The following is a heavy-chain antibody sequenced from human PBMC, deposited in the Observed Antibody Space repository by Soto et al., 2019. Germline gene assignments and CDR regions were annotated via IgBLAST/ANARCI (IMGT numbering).Heavy chain of an antibody. Sequence: EVQLVESGGGLVQPGRSLRLSCAASGFTFSSYSMNWVRQAPGKGLEWVSYISSSSSTIYYADSVKGRFTISRDNAKNSLYLQMNSLRAEDTAVYYCAREGSSGWNGLNWFDPWGQGTLVTVSS. V-gene: IGHV3-48*01. D-gene: IGHD6-19*01. CDR2: ISSSSSTI. CDR3: AREGSSGWNGLNWFDP. J-gene: IGHJ5*02. CDR1: GFTFSSYS.